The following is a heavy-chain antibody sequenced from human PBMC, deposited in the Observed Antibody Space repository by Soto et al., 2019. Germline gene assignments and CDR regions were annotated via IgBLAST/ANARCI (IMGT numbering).Heavy chain of an antibody. V-gene: IGHV1-69*01. CDR1: GGTFSSYA. D-gene: IGHD3-22*01. Sequence: QVQLVQSGAEVKKPGSSVKVSCKASGGTFSSYAISWVRQAPGQGLEWMGGIIPIFGTANYAQKFQGRVTITEHESTSTAYMELSSLRSEGTAVYYCASDSSGYYYILGYWGRGTLVSVSS. CDR3: ASDSSGYYYILGY. J-gene: IGHJ4*02. CDR2: IIPIFGTA.